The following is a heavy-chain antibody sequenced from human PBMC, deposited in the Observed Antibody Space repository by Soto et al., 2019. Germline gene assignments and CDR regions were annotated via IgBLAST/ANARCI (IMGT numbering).Heavy chain of an antibody. CDR2: ISYSGST. D-gene: IGHD6-19*01. Sequence: QVQLQESGPGLAKPSETLSLTCTVSGGSVSSDNYYRSWIRQPPGKGLEWIGFISYSGSTSYNPSLKSRVTISVDTSKNQFSLNLRSVTTADTAVYYCAREMGSAWTNFDYWGQGTLVTVSS. J-gene: IGHJ4*02. CDR3: AREMGSAWTNFDY. CDR1: GGSVSSDNYY. V-gene: IGHV4-61*01.